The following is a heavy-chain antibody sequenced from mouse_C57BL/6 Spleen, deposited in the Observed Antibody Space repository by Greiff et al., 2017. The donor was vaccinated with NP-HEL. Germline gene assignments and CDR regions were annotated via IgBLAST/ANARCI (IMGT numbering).Heavy chain of an antibody. CDR1: GFSLSTSGMG. D-gene: IGHD2-2*01. CDR3: ARGDYGYHWYFDV. J-gene: IGHJ1*03. V-gene: IGHV8-12*01. CDR2: IYWDDDK. Sequence: QVTLKVSGPGILQSSQTLSLTCSFSGFSLSTSGMGVSWIRQPSGKGLEWLAHIYWDDDKRYNPSLKSRLTISKDTSRNQVFLKITSVDTADTATYSCARGDYGYHWYFDVWGTGTTVTVSS.